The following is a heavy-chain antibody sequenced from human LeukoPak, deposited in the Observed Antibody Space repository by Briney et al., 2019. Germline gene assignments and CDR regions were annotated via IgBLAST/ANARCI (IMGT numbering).Heavy chain of an antibody. CDR3: AKSGGGTYSSSWFKDY. CDR1: GFTFSSYG. Sequence: PGGSLRLSCAASGFTFSSYGTSWVRQAPGKGLEWVSAISGSGGSTYYADSVKGRFTISRDNSKNTLYLQMNSLRAEDTAVYYCAKSGGGTYSSSWFKDYWGQGTLVTVSS. V-gene: IGHV3-23*01. D-gene: IGHD6-13*01. CDR2: ISGSGGST. J-gene: IGHJ4*02.